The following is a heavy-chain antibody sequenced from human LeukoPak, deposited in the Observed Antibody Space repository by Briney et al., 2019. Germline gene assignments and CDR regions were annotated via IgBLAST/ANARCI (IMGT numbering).Heavy chain of an antibody. Sequence: GGSLRLSCAASGFTFSSYAMSWVRQAPGKGLEWVSAISGSGGSTYYADSVKGRFTISRDNSKNTLYLQMNSLRAEDTAVYYCAKGALGLAARPTHFDYWGQGTLVTVSS. D-gene: IGHD6-6*01. CDR2: ISGSGGST. V-gene: IGHV3-23*01. J-gene: IGHJ4*02. CDR1: GFTFSSYA. CDR3: AKGALGLAARPTHFDY.